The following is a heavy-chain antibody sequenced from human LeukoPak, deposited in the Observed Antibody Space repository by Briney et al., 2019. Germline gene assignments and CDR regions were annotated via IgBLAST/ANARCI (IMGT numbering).Heavy chain of an antibody. D-gene: IGHD4-11*01. Sequence: GGSLRLSCAASGFTFSSYGMSWVRQAPGKGLEWVSFITTSGATTSYADSVKGRFTISRDNAQDSLYLQMNSLRAEDTAVYYCARDRGYSNFDYWGQGTLVTVSS. CDR1: GFTFSSYG. CDR3: ARDRGYSNFDY. J-gene: IGHJ4*02. CDR2: ITTSGATT. V-gene: IGHV3-48*04.